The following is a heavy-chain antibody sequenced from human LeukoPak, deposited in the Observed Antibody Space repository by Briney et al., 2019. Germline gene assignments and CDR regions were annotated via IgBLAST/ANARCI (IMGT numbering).Heavy chain of an antibody. CDR2: INHSGST. D-gene: IGHD2-2*01. J-gene: IGHJ4*02. Sequence: PSETLSLTCAVYGGSFGGYYWSWIRQPPGKGLEWIGEINHSGSTNYNPSLKSRVTISVDTSKNQFSLKLSSVTAADTAVYYCASYWGGYCSSTSCYREGFDYWGQGTLVTVSS. CDR1: GGSFGGYY. CDR3: ASYWGGYCSSTSCYREGFDY. V-gene: IGHV4-34*01.